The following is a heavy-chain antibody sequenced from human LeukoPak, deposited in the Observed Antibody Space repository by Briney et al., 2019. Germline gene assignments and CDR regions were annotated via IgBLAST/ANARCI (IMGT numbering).Heavy chain of an antibody. J-gene: IGHJ4*02. CDR3: ARDLVYGSGSYSYFDY. CDR1: GGSISSSNW. D-gene: IGHD3-10*01. Sequence: PSETLSLTCAVSGGSISSSNWWSWVRQPPGKGLEWIGEIYHSGSTNYNPSLKSRVTISVDKSKNQFSLKLSSVTAADTAVYYCARDLVYGSGSYSYFDYWGQGTLVTVSS. V-gene: IGHV4-4*02. CDR2: IYHSGST.